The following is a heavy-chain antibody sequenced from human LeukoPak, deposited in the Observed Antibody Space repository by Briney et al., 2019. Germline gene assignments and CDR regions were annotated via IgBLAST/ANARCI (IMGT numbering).Heavy chain of an antibody. CDR2: ISYDGSNK. V-gene: IGHV3-30-3*01. J-gene: IGHJ5*02. D-gene: IGHD1-26*01. Sequence: VAVISYDGSNKYYADSVKGRFTISRDNSKNTLYLQMNSLRAEDTAVYYCASPPVGATSWFDPWGQGTLVTVSS. CDR3: ASPPVGATSWFDP.